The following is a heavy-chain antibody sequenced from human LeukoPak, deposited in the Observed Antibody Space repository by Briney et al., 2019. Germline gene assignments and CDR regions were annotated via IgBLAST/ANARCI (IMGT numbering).Heavy chain of an antibody. CDR3: AINIMVRGVIGGSDY. CDR2: IIPIFGTA. Sequence: ASVKVSCKASGGTFSSYAISWVRQAPGQGLEWMGGIIPIFGTANYAQKFQGRVTITADKSTSTAYMVLSSLRSEDTAVYYCAINIMVRGVIGGSDYWGQGTLVTVSS. CDR1: GGTFSSYA. D-gene: IGHD3-10*01. J-gene: IGHJ4*02. V-gene: IGHV1-69*06.